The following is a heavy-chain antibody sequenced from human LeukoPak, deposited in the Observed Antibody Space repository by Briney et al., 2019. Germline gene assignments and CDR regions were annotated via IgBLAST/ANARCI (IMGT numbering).Heavy chain of an antibody. Sequence: PGGSLRLSCAASGFTFSSYWMYWVRQAPGKGLVWVSRINTDGSYTNYADSVKGRFTISRDNAKNMLYLQMTSLRAEDTAVYYCVRDPNWGNDHWGQGILVTVSS. D-gene: IGHD7-27*01. CDR1: GFTFSSYW. J-gene: IGHJ4*02. CDR3: VRDPNWGNDH. V-gene: IGHV3-74*01. CDR2: INTDGSYT.